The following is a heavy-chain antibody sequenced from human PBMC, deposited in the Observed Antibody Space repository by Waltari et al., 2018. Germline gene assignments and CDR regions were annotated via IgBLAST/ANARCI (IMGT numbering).Heavy chain of an antibody. J-gene: IGHJ4*02. Sequence: EVQLVESGGGLVHPGGSLKLSCAASGFTFSAAVIHWVRQASGKGLVWVCRIRSESYNSATVYSASVKGRFVISRDDSKNMAFLQMDNLKSEDMAVYYCTSLSSGPFGYWGRGTLVTVSS. D-gene: IGHD6-19*01. CDR3: TSLSSGPFGY. V-gene: IGHV3-73*01. CDR2: IRSESYNSAT. CDR1: GFTFSAAV.